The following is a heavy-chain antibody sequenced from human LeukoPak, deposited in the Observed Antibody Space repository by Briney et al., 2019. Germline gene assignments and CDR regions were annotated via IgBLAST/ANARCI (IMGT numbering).Heavy chain of an antibody. J-gene: IGHJ4*02. CDR2: INPSGSST. CDR3: ARGDGAAGRVFDY. D-gene: IGHD6-13*01. V-gene: IGHV1-46*01. Sequence: GASVKVSCKASGYTFTSFYIYWVRQAPGQGLEWMGIINPSGSSTNYAQKFQGRVTMTGDTSTSTVYMELSSLRSEDTAVYYCARGDGAAGRVFDYWGQGTLVNVPS. CDR1: GYTFTSFY.